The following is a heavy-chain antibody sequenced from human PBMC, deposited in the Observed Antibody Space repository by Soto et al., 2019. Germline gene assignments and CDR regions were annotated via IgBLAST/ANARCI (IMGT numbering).Heavy chain of an antibody. Sequence: PGGSLSLSCAASGFTFSSYAMHWVRQAPGKGLEWVAVISYDGSNKYYADSVKGRFTISRDNSKNTLYLQMNSLRAEDTAVYYCASSSPPRSYFDYWGQGTLVTVSS. CDR1: GFTFSSYA. V-gene: IGHV3-30-3*01. CDR3: ASSSPPRSYFDY. J-gene: IGHJ4*02. CDR2: ISYDGSNK.